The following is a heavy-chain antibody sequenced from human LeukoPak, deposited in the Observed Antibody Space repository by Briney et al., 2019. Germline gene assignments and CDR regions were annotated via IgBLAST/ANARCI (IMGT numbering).Heavy chain of an antibody. J-gene: IGHJ6*02. D-gene: IGHD6-19*01. CDR1: GFTFSSYS. CDR2: ISSSSSYI. Sequence: GGSLRLSCAASGFTFSSYSMNWVRQAPGKGLEWVSSISSSSSYIYYADSVKGRFTISRDNAKNSLYLQMNSLRAEDTAVYYCARDLTRYSSGWHDDYYYYYGMDVWGQGTTVTVSS. CDR3: ARDLTRYSSGWHDDYYYYYGMDV. V-gene: IGHV3-21*01.